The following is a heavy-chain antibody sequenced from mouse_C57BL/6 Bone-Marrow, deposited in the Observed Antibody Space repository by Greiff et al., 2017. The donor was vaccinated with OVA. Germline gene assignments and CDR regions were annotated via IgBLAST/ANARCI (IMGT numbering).Heavy chain of an antibody. Sequence: DVKLVESGAELVRPGASVKLSCTASGFNIKDYYMHWVKQRPEQGLEWIGRIDPEDGDTEYAPKFQGKATMTADTSSNTAYLQLSSLTSEDTAVYYCTTSYYSNWVPFAYWGQGTLVTVSA. CDR3: TTSYYSNWVPFAY. CDR2: IDPEDGDT. CDR1: GFNIKDYY. D-gene: IGHD2-5*01. V-gene: IGHV14-1*01. J-gene: IGHJ3*01.